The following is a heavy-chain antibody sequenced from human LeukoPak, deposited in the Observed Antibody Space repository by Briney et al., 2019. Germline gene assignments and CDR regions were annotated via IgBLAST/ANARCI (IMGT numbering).Heavy chain of an antibody. Sequence: PGGSLRLSCAASGFTFNNYAMNWVRQAPGKGLEWVSSISGGGTNTYYTDSVEGRFTISRDNSKNTLYLQMESLRAEDTAIYYCAKSSGLNYYDRSLTYWGQGTLVTVSS. CDR3: AKSSGLNYYDRSLTY. D-gene: IGHD3-22*01. CDR2: ISGGGTNT. CDR1: GFTFNNYA. V-gene: IGHV3-23*01. J-gene: IGHJ4*02.